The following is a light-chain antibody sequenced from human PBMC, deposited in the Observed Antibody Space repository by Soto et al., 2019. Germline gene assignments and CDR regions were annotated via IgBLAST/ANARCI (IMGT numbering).Light chain of an antibody. J-gene: IGKJ2*01. Sequence: DIEMTQSPSSVSASVGDRVTITCRASQDIKSWLAWYQQQPGKAPKFLIYGSSTLQIGVPSRFSGSGSGTEFTLTISNVQPEDFATYFCQQARSFPHTFCQGTKLQIK. CDR1: QDIKSW. V-gene: IGKV1-12*01. CDR3: QQARSFPHT. CDR2: GSS.